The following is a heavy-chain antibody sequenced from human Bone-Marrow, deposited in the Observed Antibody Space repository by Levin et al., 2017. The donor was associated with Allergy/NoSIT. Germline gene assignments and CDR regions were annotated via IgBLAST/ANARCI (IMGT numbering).Heavy chain of an antibody. D-gene: IGHD3/OR15-3a*01. J-gene: IGHJ4*02. V-gene: IGHV3-30*04. CDR3: ARDMDPSDFWTGYSIGDY. CDR1: GFTFSSYA. CDR2: MSFDGRTK. Sequence: AGGSLRLSCATSGFTFSSYAFHWVRQAPGKGLEWVAVMSFDGRTKFYADSVKGRFTISRDNSKNTVWLHMDSLRHEDSALYYCARDMDPSDFWTGYSIGDYWGQGTLVTVSS.